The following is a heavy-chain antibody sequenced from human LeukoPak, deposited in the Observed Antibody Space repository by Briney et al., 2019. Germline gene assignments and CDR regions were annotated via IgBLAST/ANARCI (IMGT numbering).Heavy chain of an antibody. CDR1: GFSFHYYA. J-gene: IGHJ6*02. CDR3: AKDRSGSSVSYYDMDV. Sequence: GGSLRLSCAASGFSFHYYAMSWVRQAPGRGLEWVSVISDGGDNTYYAESVKGRFTISRDNSKDTLYLQMDSLGAEDTAVYFCAKDRSGSSVSYYDMDVWGQGTTVIVSS. V-gene: IGHV3-23*01. D-gene: IGHD3-22*01. CDR2: ISDGGDNT.